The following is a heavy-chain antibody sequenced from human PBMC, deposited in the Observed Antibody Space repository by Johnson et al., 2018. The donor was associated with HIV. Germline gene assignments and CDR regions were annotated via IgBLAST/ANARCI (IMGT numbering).Heavy chain of an antibody. CDR3: ARDRLYYGSSWYEESNAFDI. Sequence: VQLVESGGGLVQPGGSLRLSCAASGFTFSSYWMSWVRQAPGKGLEWVANIKQDGSETYYVDSVKGRFTISRDNAKNSLYLQMNSLRAEDTAVYYCARDRLYYGSSWYEESNAFDIWGQGTMVTVSS. CDR1: GFTFSSYW. CDR2: IKQDGSET. V-gene: IGHV3-7*05. J-gene: IGHJ3*02. D-gene: IGHD6-13*01.